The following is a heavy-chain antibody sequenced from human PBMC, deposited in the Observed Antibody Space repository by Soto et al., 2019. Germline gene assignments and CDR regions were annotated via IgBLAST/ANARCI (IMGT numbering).Heavy chain of an antibody. CDR2: ISGSGYNT. J-gene: IGHJ6*04. V-gene: IGHV3-23*01. CDR1: GVTFSSRA. D-gene: IGHD2-2*01. Sequence: GGSLRLSCAAAGVTFSSRAMSWVRQAPGKGLEWASTISGSGYNTFYADSVKGRFTISRDNSKNTLYLQMNSLRVEDTAVYYCAKAGPYCSSTSCSWMDVWGKGTTVTVSS. CDR3: AKAGPYCSSTSCSWMDV.